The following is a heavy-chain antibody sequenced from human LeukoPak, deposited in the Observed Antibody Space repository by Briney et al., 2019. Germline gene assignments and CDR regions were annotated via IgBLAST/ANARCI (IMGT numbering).Heavy chain of an antibody. Sequence: GGSLRLSSAASGFTFSSDGMHWVRQAPGKGLEWVAFIRYDGSNKYYADSVKGRFTISRDNSKNTLYLQMNSLRAEDTAVYYCASYDFWSGYYNEVPFDYWGQGTLVTVSS. CDR2: IRYDGSNK. V-gene: IGHV3-30*02. CDR1: GFTFSSDG. J-gene: IGHJ4*02. D-gene: IGHD3-3*01. CDR3: ASYDFWSGYYNEVPFDY.